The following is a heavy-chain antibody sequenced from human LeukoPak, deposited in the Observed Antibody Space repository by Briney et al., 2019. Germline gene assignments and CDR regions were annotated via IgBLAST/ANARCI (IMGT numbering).Heavy chain of an antibody. CDR3: ARGRGSGWLYYYYYYMDV. D-gene: IGHD6-19*01. J-gene: IGHJ6*03. CDR2: IYYSGST. CDR1: GGSISSYY. Sequence: PSETLSLTCTVSGGSISSYYWGWIRQPPGKGLEWIGSIYYSGSTNYNPSLKSRVTISVDTSKNQFSLKLSSVTAADTAVYYCARGRGSGWLYYYYYYMDVWGKGTTVTVSS. V-gene: IGHV4-39*07.